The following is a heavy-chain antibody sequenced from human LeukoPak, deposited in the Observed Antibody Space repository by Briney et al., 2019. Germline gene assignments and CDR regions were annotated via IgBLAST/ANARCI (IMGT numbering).Heavy chain of an antibody. CDR2: ISYDGSNK. J-gene: IGHJ4*02. Sequence: GGSLRLSCAASGFTFSSYAMHWVRQAPGKGLEWVAVISYDGSNKYYADSVKGRFTISRDNSKNTLYLQMYSLRAEDRAVYYCARGMITLGGVVDYWGQGTLVTVSS. D-gene: IGHD3-16*01. CDR3: ARGMITLGGVVDY. V-gene: IGHV3-30-3*01. CDR1: GFTFSSYA.